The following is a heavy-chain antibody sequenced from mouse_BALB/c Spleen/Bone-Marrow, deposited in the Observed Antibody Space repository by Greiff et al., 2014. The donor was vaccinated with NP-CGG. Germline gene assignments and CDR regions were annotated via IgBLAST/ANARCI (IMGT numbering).Heavy chain of an antibody. J-gene: IGHJ4*01. D-gene: IGHD2-10*02. CDR1: GFTFSDYY. CDR2: ISGGGNYS. CDR3: ARSRRRYGDIDY. Sequence: EVQVEESGGGLVKPGGSLKLSCAASGFTFSDYYIYWVRQTPEKRLEWVATISGGGNYSYYPDSVKGRFTISRDNAKKNLYLQMSDLKAEDTAMYYRARSRRRYGDIDYWGQGTSVTVSS. V-gene: IGHV5-4*02.